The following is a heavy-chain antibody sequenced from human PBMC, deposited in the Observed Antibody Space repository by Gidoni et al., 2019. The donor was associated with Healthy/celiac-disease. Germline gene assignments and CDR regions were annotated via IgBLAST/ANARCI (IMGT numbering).Heavy chain of an antibody. J-gene: IGHJ4*02. CDR1: GFTFSSYE. D-gene: IGHD3-10*01. CDR3: AASRFGELFLY. Sequence: EVQLVESGGGLVQPGGSLRLSCAASGFTFSSYEMNWVRQAPGKGLEWVSYISSSGSTIYYADSVKGRFTISRDNAKNSLYLQMNSLRAEDTAVYYCAASRFGELFLYWGQGTLVTVSS. CDR2: ISSSGSTI. V-gene: IGHV3-48*03.